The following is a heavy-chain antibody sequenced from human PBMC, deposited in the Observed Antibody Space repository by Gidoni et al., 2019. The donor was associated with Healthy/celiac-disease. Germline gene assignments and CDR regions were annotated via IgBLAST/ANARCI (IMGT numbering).Heavy chain of an antibody. J-gene: IGHJ5*02. Sequence: QVQLVQSGAEVKKPGASVKVSCKASGYTFTGYYMHWVRQAPGQGLEWMGWINPNSGGTNYAQKFQGRVTMTRDTSISTAYMELSRLRSDDTAVYYCARETGPRTEWNWFDPWGQGTLVTVSS. D-gene: IGHD2-8*01. V-gene: IGHV1-2*02. CDR2: INPNSGGT. CDR3: ARETGPRTEWNWFDP. CDR1: GYTFTGYY.